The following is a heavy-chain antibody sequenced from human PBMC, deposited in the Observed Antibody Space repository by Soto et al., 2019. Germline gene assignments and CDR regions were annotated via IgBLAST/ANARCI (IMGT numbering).Heavy chain of an antibody. D-gene: IGHD6-19*01. V-gene: IGHV4-59*01. Sequence: QVQLQESGPGLVKPSETLSLTCTVSGGSISSYYWSWIRQPPGKGLEWIGYIYYSGSTNYNPSLKGPPTISGDTSKNQSSPKMSAVTAADTAVYYCASPAHSSGGYSGGFDYWGQGTLVTVSS. J-gene: IGHJ4*02. CDR1: GGSISSYY. CDR3: ASPAHSSGGYSGGFDY. CDR2: IYYSGST.